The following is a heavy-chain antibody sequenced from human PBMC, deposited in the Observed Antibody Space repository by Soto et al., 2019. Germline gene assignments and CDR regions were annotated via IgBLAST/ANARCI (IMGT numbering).Heavy chain of an antibody. J-gene: IGHJ6*02. D-gene: IGHD6-19*01. Sequence: GGSLRLSCAASGFTFSSYAISWVRQAPGKGLEWVSAISGSGGSTYYADSVKGRFTISRDNSKNTLYLQMNSLRAEDTAVYYCAELEYREQWLDRTNYYYYGMDVWGQGTTVTVSS. CDR1: GFTFSSYA. V-gene: IGHV3-23*01. CDR3: AELEYREQWLDRTNYYYYGMDV. CDR2: ISGSGGST.